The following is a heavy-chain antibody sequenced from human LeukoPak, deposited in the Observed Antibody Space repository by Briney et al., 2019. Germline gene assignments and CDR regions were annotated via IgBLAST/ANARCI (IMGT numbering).Heavy chain of an antibody. V-gene: IGHV3-30*01. CDR3: ARPRGEVYYYYMDV. Sequence: GGSLRLSCAASGFTFSSYAMHWVRQAPGKGLEWVEVISYDGSNKYYADSVKGRFTISRDNSKNTLYLQMNSLRAEDTAVYYCARPRGEVYYYYMDVWGKGTTVTVSS. CDR2: ISYDGSNK. J-gene: IGHJ6*03. CDR1: GFTFSSYA. D-gene: IGHD3-16*01.